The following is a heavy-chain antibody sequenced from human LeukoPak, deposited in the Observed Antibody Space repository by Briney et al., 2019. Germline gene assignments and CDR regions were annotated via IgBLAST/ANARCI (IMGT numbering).Heavy chain of an antibody. V-gene: IGHV1-8*01. CDR3: ARAGLGGVAVAGRLGY. Sequence: ASVKVSCKASGYTFTSYDINWVRQAPGQGLEWMGWMNPNSGNTGYAQKFQGRVTMTRNTSISTAYMELSSLRSEDTAVYYCARAGLGGVAVAGRLGYWGQGTLVTVSS. J-gene: IGHJ4*02. CDR1: GYTFTSYD. CDR2: MNPNSGNT. D-gene: IGHD6-19*01.